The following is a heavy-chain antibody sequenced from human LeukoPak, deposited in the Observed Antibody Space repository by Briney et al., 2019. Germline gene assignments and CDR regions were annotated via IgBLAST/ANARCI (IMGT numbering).Heavy chain of an antibody. D-gene: IGHD6-6*01. CDR2: IYPGDSDT. V-gene: IGHV5-51*01. CDR1: GYSVTSYL. Sequence: GESLKISCKGSGYSVTSYLIGWERQMPGKGLEWMGIIYPGDSDTKYSPSFQGQVTISADKSITTTYLQWSSLKASDTAIYYCARRSSIATRLFDFWGQGTLVTVSS. J-gene: IGHJ4*02. CDR3: ARRSSIATRLFDF.